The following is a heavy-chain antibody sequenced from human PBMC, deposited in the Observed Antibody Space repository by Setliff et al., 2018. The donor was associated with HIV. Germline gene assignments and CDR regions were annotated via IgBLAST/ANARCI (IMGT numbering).Heavy chain of an antibody. CDR1: GFTFSDVW. D-gene: IGHD3-3*01. V-gene: IGHV3-21*01. CDR2: LSAESTFI. Sequence: GGSLRLSCAASGFTFSDVWMHWVRQAPGKGLEWVASLSAESTFIYYADSMKGRFTISRDNARNSLYLQMNSLRAEDTAMYYCTRDLDLTGGEAFDIWGQGTMVTVSS. CDR3: TRDLDLTGGEAFDI. J-gene: IGHJ3*02.